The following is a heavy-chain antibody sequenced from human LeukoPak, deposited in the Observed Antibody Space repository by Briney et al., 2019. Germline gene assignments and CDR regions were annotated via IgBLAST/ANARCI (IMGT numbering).Heavy chain of an antibody. J-gene: IGHJ3*02. D-gene: IGHD1-26*01. CDR3: ARQKVEWELLPWSAFDI. V-gene: IGHV1-46*01. Sequence: ASVKVSCKASGYTFTTYYMHWVRQAPGQGLEWMGIINPSGGSTTYAQKFQGRVTMTRDTSTSTVYMDLSSLRSEDTDVYYCARQKVEWELLPWSAFDIWGQGTMVTVSS. CDR1: GYTFTTYY. CDR2: INPSGGST.